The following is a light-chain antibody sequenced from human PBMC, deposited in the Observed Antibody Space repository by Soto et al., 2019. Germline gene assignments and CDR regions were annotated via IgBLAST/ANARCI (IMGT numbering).Light chain of an antibody. V-gene: IGKV4-1*01. CDR3: QQYHSTPLT. J-gene: IGKJ4*01. CDR2: WAS. CDR1: QSVLYSSNNKNY. Sequence: IVMTQSPDSLAVSLGERATINCKSSQSVLYSSNNKNYLAWYQQKPGQPPKLLIYWASTRESGVPDRFSGSGSGTDFTLTISSLQAEDVAVYYCQQYHSTPLTFGGGTKVDIK.